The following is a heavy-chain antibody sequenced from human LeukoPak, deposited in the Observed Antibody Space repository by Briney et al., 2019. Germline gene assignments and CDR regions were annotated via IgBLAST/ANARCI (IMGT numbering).Heavy chain of an antibody. Sequence: GGSLRLSCPASGFTFSRYSMTWARPAPGRGLEGVSSISSSSSYIYYADSVKGRFTISRDNAKNSLYLQMNSLRAEDTAVYYCARNSVHGDSQSAFYIWGQGTMVTVSS. J-gene: IGHJ3*02. D-gene: IGHD2-15*01. CDR2: ISSSSSYI. CDR1: GFTFSRYS. V-gene: IGHV3-21*01. CDR3: ARNSVHGDSQSAFYI.